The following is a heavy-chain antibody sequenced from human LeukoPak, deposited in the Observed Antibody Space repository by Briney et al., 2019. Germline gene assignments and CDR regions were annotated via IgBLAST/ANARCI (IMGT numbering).Heavy chain of an antibody. D-gene: IGHD3-3*01. CDR3: ARDEAGITIFGVAYIDY. V-gene: IGHV1-69*01. CDR2: IIPIFGVA. CDR1: GGTFRNYV. Sequence: SVKVSCKASGGTFRNYVISWVRQAPGQGLEWMGGIIPIFGVANYGQSSQGRVTITADESTNTAYMELSSLRSDDTAVYYCARDEAGITIFGVAYIDYWGQGTLVTVSS. J-gene: IGHJ4*02.